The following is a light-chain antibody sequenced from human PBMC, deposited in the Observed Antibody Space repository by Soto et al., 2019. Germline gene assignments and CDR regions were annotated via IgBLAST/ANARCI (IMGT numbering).Light chain of an antibody. Sequence: EIVMTQSPATLSVSPGERATLSCRASQSVSSSLAWYQQKPGQAPRLLIYDASTRATGIPARFSGSGSGTEFTLTISSLQSEDFAVYYCQQYNDWPPWTFGQGTKLEIK. V-gene: IGKV3-15*01. J-gene: IGKJ1*01. CDR3: QQYNDWPPWT. CDR2: DAS. CDR1: QSVSSS.